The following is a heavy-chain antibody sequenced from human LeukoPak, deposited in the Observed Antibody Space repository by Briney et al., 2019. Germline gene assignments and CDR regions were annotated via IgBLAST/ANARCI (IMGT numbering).Heavy chain of an antibody. CDR3: ASLPRGIAAAGIDY. V-gene: IGHV4-30-2*01. D-gene: IGHD6-13*01. Sequence: SETLSLTCAVSGGSISSGGYSWSWIRQPPGKGLEWIGYIYHSGSTYYNPSLKSRVTISVDRSKNQFSLKLSSVTAADTAVYYCASLPRGIAAAGIDYWGQGTLVTVSS. CDR2: IYHSGST. CDR1: GGSISSGGYS. J-gene: IGHJ4*02.